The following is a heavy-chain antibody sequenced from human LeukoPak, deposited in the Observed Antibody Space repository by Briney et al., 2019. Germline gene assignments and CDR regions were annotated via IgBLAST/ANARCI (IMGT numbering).Heavy chain of an antibody. J-gene: IGHJ4*02. V-gene: IGHV4-59*01. CDR3: ARVDDSSVIDY. Sequence: NPSETLSLTCAVYGGSFSGYYWSWIRQPPGKGLEWIGYIYYSGSTNYNPSLKSRVTISVDTSKNQFSLRLSSVTAADTAVYYCARVDDSSVIDYWGQGTLVTVSS. D-gene: IGHD3-22*01. CDR1: GGSFSGYY. CDR2: IYYSGST.